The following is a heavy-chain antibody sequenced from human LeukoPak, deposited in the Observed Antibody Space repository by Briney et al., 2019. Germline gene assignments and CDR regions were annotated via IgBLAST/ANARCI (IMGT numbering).Heavy chain of an antibody. CDR2: IYPGNSDT. J-gene: IGHJ4*02. CDR1: GYSFTSYW. V-gene: IGHV5-51*01. CDR3: ARRVDSYWFFNY. Sequence: GAPLQICCKGSGYSFTSYWIGCVRPTAGEVLELMGIIYPGNSDTRYIPSFQGQVTISADKSINTAYLQWPSLKDSDTAMYYCARRVDSYWFFNYWGQGTLVTVSS. D-gene: IGHD1-26*01.